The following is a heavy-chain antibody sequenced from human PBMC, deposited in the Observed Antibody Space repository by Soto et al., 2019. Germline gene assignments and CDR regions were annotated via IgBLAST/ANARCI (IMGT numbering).Heavy chain of an antibody. CDR3: ARGGSSWSAEYYQH. CDR1: GYTFTNYG. Sequence: QVQLMQSGAEVKKPGASVKVSCKASGYTFTNYGISWVRQAPGQGPEWMGWISGYNGKTKYAQKLQGRVTMTTDTSTTTAYMELRSLRFDDTAVYYCARGGSSWSAEYYQHWGQGTLVTVSS. D-gene: IGHD6-13*01. J-gene: IGHJ1*01. CDR2: ISGYNGKT. V-gene: IGHV1-18*01.